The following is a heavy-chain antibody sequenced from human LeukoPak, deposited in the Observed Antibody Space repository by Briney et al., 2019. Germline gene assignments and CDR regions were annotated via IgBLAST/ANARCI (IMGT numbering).Heavy chain of an antibody. Sequence: GGSLRLSCAASGFTISSYWKYWVRQAPGKGMVWVSRSNSDGSSTSYADPVKGRFTISRDNAKNTLYMQMNSVRAADTALYYCARDRRRTSVGTEFDPWGQGTLVTVSS. CDR2: SNSDGSST. CDR1: GFTISSYW. D-gene: IGHD4-23*01. V-gene: IGHV3-74*01. J-gene: IGHJ5*02. CDR3: ARDRRRTSVGTEFDP.